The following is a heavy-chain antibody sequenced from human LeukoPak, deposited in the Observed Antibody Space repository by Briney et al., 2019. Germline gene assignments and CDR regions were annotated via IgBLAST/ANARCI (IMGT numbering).Heavy chain of an antibody. J-gene: IGHJ6*03. CDR3: AREIDYFATYYYYMDV. D-gene: IGHD3-9*01. V-gene: IGHV4-61*02. Sequence: SETLSLTCTVSGGSINSGSYYWSWIRQPAGKGLEWIGRISTSGSTNYNPSLKSRVTISVDTSKNQFSLKLRSVTAADTAVYYCAREIDYFATYYYYMDVWGKGTTVTISS. CDR1: GGSINSGSYY. CDR2: ISTSGST.